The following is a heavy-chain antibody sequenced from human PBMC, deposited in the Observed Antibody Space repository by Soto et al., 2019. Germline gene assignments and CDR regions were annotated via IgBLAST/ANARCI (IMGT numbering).Heavy chain of an antibody. CDR1: GGSFSGYY. D-gene: IGHD3-10*01. CDR2: INHSGST. V-gene: IGHV4-34*01. J-gene: IGHJ4*02. Sequence: SETLSLTCAVYGGSFSGYYWSWIRQPPGKGLEWIEEINHSGSTNYNPSLKSRVTISVDTSKNQFSLKLSSVTAADTAVYYCARGPRSSYYYGSGSYYIYFDYWGQGTLVTVSS. CDR3: ARGPRSSYYYGSGSYYIYFDY.